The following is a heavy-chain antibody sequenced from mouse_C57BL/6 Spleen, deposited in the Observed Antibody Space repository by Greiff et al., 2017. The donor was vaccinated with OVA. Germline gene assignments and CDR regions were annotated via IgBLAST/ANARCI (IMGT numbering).Heavy chain of an antibody. Sequence: QVQLQQSGPELVKPGASVKISCKASGYAFSSSWMNWVKQRPGKGLEWIGRIYPGDGDTNYNGKFKGKATLTADKSSSTAYMQLSSLTSEDSAVYFCARRGPLTVVATDYAMDYWGQGTSVTVSS. CDR2: IYPGDGDT. CDR1: GYAFSSSW. J-gene: IGHJ4*01. CDR3: ARRGPLTVVATDYAMDY. D-gene: IGHD1-1*01. V-gene: IGHV1-82*01.